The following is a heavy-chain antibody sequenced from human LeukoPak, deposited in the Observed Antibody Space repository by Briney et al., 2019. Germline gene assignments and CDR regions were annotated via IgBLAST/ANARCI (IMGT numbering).Heavy chain of an antibody. V-gene: IGHV4-59*01. CDR2: IYYSGST. CDR1: GGSISSYY. D-gene: IGHD1-26*01. CDR3: ARAASGSYYEVNY. J-gene: IGHJ4*02. Sequence: SETLFLTCTVSGGSISSYYWSWIRQPPGKGLEWIGYIYYSGSTNYNPSLKSRVTISVDTSKNQFSLKLSSVTAADTAVYYCARAASGSYYEVNYWGQGTLVTVSS.